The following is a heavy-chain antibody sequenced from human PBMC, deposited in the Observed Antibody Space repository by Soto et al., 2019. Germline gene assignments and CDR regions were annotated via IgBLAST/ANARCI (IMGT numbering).Heavy chain of an antibody. Sequence: PSETLSLTCAIYNSSLGAFHWTWIRQPPGKGLEWIGELIHGGSTNYNPSLKSRVTFSLDTSKSQFSLHVMSVTAADTAVYYCARIPLSYDYVRQTWREVGDSFDVWGRGTSVTVSS. CDR1: NSSLGAFH. CDR2: LIHGGST. CDR3: ARIPLSYDYVRQTWREVGDSFDV. J-gene: IGHJ3*01. D-gene: IGHD3-10*02. V-gene: IGHV4-34*12.